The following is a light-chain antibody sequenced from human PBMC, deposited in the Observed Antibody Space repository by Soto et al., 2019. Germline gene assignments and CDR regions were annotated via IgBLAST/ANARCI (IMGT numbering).Light chain of an antibody. J-gene: IGKJ4*01. CDR1: RSIGTS. CDR2: DAF. CDR3: QQRASWPPFT. Sequence: EVVLTQSPATLSLSPGESATLSCRASRSIGTSLAWYQHRPGQPLRLLIYDAFNRATGIPARFSGGGSGTDFTLTITSLEPEDFAVYYCQQRASWPPFTFGGGTKVDIK. V-gene: IGKV3-11*01.